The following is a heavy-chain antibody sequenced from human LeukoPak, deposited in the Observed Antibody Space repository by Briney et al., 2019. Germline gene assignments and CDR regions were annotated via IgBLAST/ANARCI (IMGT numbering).Heavy chain of an antibody. J-gene: IGHJ3*02. CDR3: ARGYVGGSSRDAFDI. V-gene: IGHV1-69*02. D-gene: IGHD4-23*01. CDR2: IIPILGIA. CDR1: GGTFSSYT. Sequence: ASVKVSCKASGGTFSSYTISWVRQAPGQGLEWMGRIIPILGIANYAQKFQGRVTITADKSTSTAYMELSSLRSEDTAVYYCARGYVGGSSRDAFDIWGQGTMVTVSS.